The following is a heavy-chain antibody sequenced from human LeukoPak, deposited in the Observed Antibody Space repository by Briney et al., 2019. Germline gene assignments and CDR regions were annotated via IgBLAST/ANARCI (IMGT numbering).Heavy chain of an antibody. Sequence: PSETLSLTCAVYGGSFSGYYWSWIRQPPGKGLEWIGEINHSGSTNYNPSLKSRVTISVDTSKNQFSLKLSSVTAADTAVYYCARSEAGYFDSSGYPLWGQGTLVTVSS. CDR2: INHSGST. J-gene: IGHJ4*02. CDR3: ARSEAGYFDSSGYPL. CDR1: GGSFSGYY. V-gene: IGHV4-34*01. D-gene: IGHD3-22*01.